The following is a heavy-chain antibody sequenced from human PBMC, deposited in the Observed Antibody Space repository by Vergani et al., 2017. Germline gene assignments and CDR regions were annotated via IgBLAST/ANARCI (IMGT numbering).Heavy chain of an antibody. CDR1: GGSISSYY. CDR2: IYYSGST. CDR3: ARQYSSGWSESWFDP. Sequence: QVQLQESGPGLVKPSETLSLTCTVSGGSISSYYWSWIRQPPGKGLEWIGYIYYSGSTNYNPSLKSRVTISVDTSKNQFSLKLSSVTAADTAVYYCARQYSSGWSESWFDPWGQGTLVTVSS. D-gene: IGHD6-19*01. V-gene: IGHV4-59*01. J-gene: IGHJ5*02.